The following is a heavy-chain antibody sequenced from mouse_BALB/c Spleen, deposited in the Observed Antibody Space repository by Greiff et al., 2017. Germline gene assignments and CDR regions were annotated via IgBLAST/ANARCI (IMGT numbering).Heavy chain of an antibody. J-gene: IGHJ2*01. CDR3: ARKPGSSFDY. D-gene: IGHD1-1*01. CDR2: IDPANGNT. CDR1: GFNIKDTY. V-gene: IGHV14-3*02. Sequence: VQLQQSGAELVKPAASVTLSCTASGFNIKDTYMHWVKQRPEQGLEWIGRIDPANGNTKYDPKFQGKATITADTSSNTAYLQLSSLTSEDTAVYYCARKPGSSFDYWGQGTTLTVSS.